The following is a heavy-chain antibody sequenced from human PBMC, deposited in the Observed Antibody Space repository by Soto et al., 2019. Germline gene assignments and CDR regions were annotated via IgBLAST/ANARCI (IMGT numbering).Heavy chain of an antibody. J-gene: IGHJ5*02. Sequence: GGSLRLSCAASGFTISTYAMTWVRQAPGKGLECVSGVVGSGGEIYYADSVKGRFTISKDNSKNTLYLQMNSLRDEDTAVYYCAKDAVYNDGLWLMDSWGQGTLVTVSS. CDR1: GFTISTYA. V-gene: IGHV3-23*01. D-gene: IGHD2-21*01. CDR3: AKDAVYNDGLWLMDS. CDR2: VVGSGGEI.